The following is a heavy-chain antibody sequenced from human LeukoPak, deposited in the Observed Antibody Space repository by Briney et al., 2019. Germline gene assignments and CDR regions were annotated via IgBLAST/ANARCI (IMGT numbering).Heavy chain of an antibody. J-gene: IGHJ4*02. D-gene: IGHD1-26*01. V-gene: IGHV3-30*02. CDR1: GFSFSSYG. CDR3: AKGNIVGATEEYYFDY. CDR2: IRYDGSNK. Sequence: PGGSLRLSCAASGFSFSSYGMNWVRQAPGKGLEWVAFIRYDGSNKYYADSVKGRFTISRDNSKNTLYLQMNSLRAEDTAVYYCAKGNIVGATEEYYFDYWGQGTLVTVSS.